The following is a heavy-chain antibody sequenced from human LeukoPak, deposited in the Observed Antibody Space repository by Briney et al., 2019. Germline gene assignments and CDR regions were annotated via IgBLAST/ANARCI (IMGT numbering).Heavy chain of an antibody. D-gene: IGHD2-21*01. Sequence: GASVKVSCKASGGTFSSYAISWVRQAPGQGLEWMGGIIPIFGTANYAQKFQGRVTITADESTSTAYMELSSLRSEDTAVYYCARVRDVGVWYFDYWGQGTMVTVSS. CDR3: ARVRDVGVWYFDY. CDR1: GGTFSSYA. V-gene: IGHV1-69*13. CDR2: IIPIFGTA. J-gene: IGHJ4*02.